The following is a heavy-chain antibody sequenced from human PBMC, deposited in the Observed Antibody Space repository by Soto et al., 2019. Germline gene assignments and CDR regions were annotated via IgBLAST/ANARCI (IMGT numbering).Heavy chain of an antibody. CDR1: GFTFSSYA. Sequence: PGGSLRLSCAASGFTFSSYAMHWVRQAPGKGLEWVAVISYDGSNKYYADSVKGRFTISRDNSKNTLYLQMNSLRAEDTAVYYCARDPGGTAMGPGDAFDIWGQGTMVTVSS. J-gene: IGHJ3*02. D-gene: IGHD5-18*01. CDR3: ARDPGGTAMGPGDAFDI. V-gene: IGHV3-30-3*01. CDR2: ISYDGSNK.